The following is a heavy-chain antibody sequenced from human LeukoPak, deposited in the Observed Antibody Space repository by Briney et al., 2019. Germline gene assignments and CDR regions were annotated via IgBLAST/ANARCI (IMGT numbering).Heavy chain of an antibody. D-gene: IGHD1-26*01. CDR3: AREPRSSGSY. CDR1: GFTFSGYE. V-gene: IGHV3-48*03. Sequence: QPGGSLRLSCAASGFTFSGYEMNWVRQAPGKGLEWLSYISSSGNTVVFADSVKGRFTISRDNAQNSLYLQMNTLRAEDTAVYYCAREPRSSGSYWGQGTLVTVSS. CDR2: ISSSGNTV. J-gene: IGHJ4*02.